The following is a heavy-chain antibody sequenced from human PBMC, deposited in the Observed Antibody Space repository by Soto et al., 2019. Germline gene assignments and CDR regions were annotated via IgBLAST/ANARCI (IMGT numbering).Heavy chain of an antibody. D-gene: IGHD6-19*01. CDR2: IVGGGTSV. J-gene: IGHJ4*02. V-gene: IGHV3-48*03. Sequence: PGGSLRLSCAASGFTFSSYEMNWVRQAPGKGLEWVSYIVGGGTSVYYADSVKGRFTISRDNDRNSLYLQMNSLRAEDTAVYFCARDEGSAWYFDYWGQGTVVTVSS. CDR3: ARDEGSAWYFDY. CDR1: GFTFSSYE.